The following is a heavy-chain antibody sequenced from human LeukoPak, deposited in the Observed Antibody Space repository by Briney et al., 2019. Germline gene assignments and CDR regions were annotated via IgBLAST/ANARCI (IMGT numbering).Heavy chain of an antibody. D-gene: IGHD5-12*01. CDR1: GFSFSVYE. V-gene: IGHV3-48*03. CDR2: ISSSGTTI. J-gene: IGHJ4*02. CDR3: ATLTVATSFDY. Sequence: GGSLRLSCAASGFSFSVYEMHWVRQAPGKGLGWISDISSSGTTIHYADSVKGRFTISRDNAKNSLYLQMNSLRAEDTAVYYCATLTVATSFDYWGQGTLVTVSS.